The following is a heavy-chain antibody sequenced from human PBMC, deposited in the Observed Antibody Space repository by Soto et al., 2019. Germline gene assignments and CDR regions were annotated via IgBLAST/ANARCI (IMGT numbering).Heavy chain of an antibody. CDR2: IYSGGST. D-gene: IGHD1-26*01. CDR3: ARGRSGSYYPY. CDR1: GFTVSSNY. Sequence: GGSLRLSCAASGFTVSSNYMSWVRQAPGKGLEWVSVIYSGGSTYYADSVKGRFTISRDNSKNTLYLQMNSLRAEDTAVYYCARGRSGSYYPYWGQGTLVTVSS. J-gene: IGHJ4*02. V-gene: IGHV3-53*01.